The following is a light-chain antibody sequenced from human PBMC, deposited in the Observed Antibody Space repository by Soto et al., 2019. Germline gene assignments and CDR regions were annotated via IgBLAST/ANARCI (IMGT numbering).Light chain of an antibody. CDR1: QSVSSN. Sequence: EIVLTQSPATLSLSPGERATLSCRASQSVSSNLAWYQQKPGQAPRLLIYDASNRATGIPARFSGSGSGTDFTLTIISLYPDDFAVYYFQRRAPFAPVTRPAIK. CDR3: QRRAP. V-gene: IGKV3-11*01. CDR2: DAS. J-gene: IGKJ5*01.